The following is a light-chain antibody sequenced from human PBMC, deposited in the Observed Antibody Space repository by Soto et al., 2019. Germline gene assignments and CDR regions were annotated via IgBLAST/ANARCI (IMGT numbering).Light chain of an antibody. J-gene: IGKJ1*01. V-gene: IGKV3-20*01. CDR2: GAS. Sequence: EIVLTHSPGTLSLSPGGRATLSCRASQSVSNNYLAWYQQKPGQAPRLLIYGASNRATGIPDRFSGSGSGTDFTLTISRLEPEDFAVYYCQQYGSSGTFGQGTKV. CDR1: QSVSNNY. CDR3: QQYGSSGT.